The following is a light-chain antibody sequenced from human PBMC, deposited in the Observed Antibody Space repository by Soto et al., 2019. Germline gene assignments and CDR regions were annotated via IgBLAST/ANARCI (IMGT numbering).Light chain of an antibody. V-gene: IGKV3-15*01. J-gene: IGKJ1*01. Sequence: EIVMTQSPAILSVSPGERATLSCRASQSVSSNLAWFQQKPGQTPRLLFNGASTRATGIPARFTGSGSGTEFILTISSMQSADFAVYYCQQYDIWPPTFGQGTKVDIK. CDR3: QQYDIWPPT. CDR2: GAS. CDR1: QSVSSN.